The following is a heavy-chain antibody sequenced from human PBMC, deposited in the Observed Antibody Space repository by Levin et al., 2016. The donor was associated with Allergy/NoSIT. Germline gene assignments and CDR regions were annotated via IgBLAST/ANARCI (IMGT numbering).Heavy chain of an antibody. Sequence: WIRQPPGKGLEWVSVIYSGGSTYYADSVKGRFTISRDNSKNTLYLQMNSLRAEDTAVYYCARVPPSGGMDVWGQGTTVTVSS. CDR2: IYSGGST. V-gene: IGHV3-66*01. J-gene: IGHJ6*02. CDR3: ARVPPSGGMDV. D-gene: IGHD3-10*01.